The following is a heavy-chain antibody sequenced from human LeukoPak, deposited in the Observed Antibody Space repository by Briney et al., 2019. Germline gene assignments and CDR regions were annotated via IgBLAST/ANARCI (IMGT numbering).Heavy chain of an antibody. Sequence: ASVKVSCKASGYTFTSYYMHWVRQAPGQGLEWMGIINPSGGSTSYAQKFQGRVTMTRDTSTSTVYMELSSLRSEDTAVYYCARDLGDLKLEGQYSSGWRGFDYWGQGTLVTVSS. CDR1: GYTFTSYY. V-gene: IGHV1-46*01. D-gene: IGHD6-19*01. CDR3: ARDLGDLKLEGQYSSGWRGFDY. CDR2: INPSGGST. J-gene: IGHJ4*02.